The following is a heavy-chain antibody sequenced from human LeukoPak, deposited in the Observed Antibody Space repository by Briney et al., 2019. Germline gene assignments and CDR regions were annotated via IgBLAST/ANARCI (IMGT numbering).Heavy chain of an antibody. CDR2: IRYDGSKK. Sequence: GGSLRLSCAASGLTFSSYGMHWVRPAPGRGLEWVACIRYDGSKKYYADSVKGRFTTSRENSNNTLYLQKNSLGAEDTAVYYCAKYGGSYHTPFDYWGQGTLVTVSS. D-gene: IGHD1-26*01. CDR3: AKYGGSYHTPFDY. V-gene: IGHV3-30*02. CDR1: GLTFSSYG. J-gene: IGHJ4*02.